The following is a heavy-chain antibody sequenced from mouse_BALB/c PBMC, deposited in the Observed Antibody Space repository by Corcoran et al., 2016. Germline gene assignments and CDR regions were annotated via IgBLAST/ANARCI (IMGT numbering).Heavy chain of an antibody. V-gene: IGHV9-3-1*01. CDR3: AETGTKYFDV. CDR2: INTYTGEP. CDR1: GYTFTNYG. Sequence: QIQLVPSGPELKKPGETVKISCKASGYTFTNYGMNWVKQAPGKGLKWMGWINTYTGEPTYADDFKGRFAFSLETSASTAYLQINNLKNEDTATYFCAETGTKYFDVWGAGTTVTVSA. D-gene: IGHD4-1*01. J-gene: IGHJ1*01.